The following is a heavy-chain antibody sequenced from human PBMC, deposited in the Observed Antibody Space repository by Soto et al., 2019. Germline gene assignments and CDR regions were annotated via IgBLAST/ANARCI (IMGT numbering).Heavy chain of an antibody. D-gene: IGHD1-1*01. V-gene: IGHV2-5*01. J-gene: IGHJ5*02. CDR3: ARRHTTAIGRVENCFDP. Sequence: SGPKLVNPTQTLTLTCTFSGFSLSNSGVGVGWIRQPPGKALEWLAVIYGNDDKPYNPSLKSRLTITKDTSKKQVVLTMTNMDPVDTATDYCARRHTTAIGRVENCFDPWGQGTLVTVSS. CDR2: IYGNDDK. CDR1: GFSLSNSGVG.